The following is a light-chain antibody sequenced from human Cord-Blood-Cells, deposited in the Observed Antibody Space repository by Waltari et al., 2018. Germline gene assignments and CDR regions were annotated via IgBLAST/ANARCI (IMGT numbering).Light chain of an antibody. CDR1: QGVSSNY. CDR3: QQYSSSPSYT. Sequence: EIVLKQSPSPLSLSREERATPSCRASQGVSSNYLAWYQQKPGQAPRLLIYGASSVATGIPDRFSGSGSGTDFTLTTSRLDPEYFAVYYCQQYSSSPSYTFGQGTKLEIK. V-gene: IGKV3-20*01. CDR2: GAS. J-gene: IGKJ2*01.